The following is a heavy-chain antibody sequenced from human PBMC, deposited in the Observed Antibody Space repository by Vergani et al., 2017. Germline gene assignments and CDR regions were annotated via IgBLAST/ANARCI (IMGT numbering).Heavy chain of an antibody. CDR2: IYYSGST. V-gene: IGHV4-61*01. CDR1: GGSVSSGSYY. Sequence: QVQLQESGPGLVKPSETLSLTCTVSGGSVSSGSYYWSWIRQPPGKGLEWIGYIYYSGSTNYNPSLKSRVTISVDTSKNQFSLKLSSVTAADTAVSYCARGRFDGSGSYPPDAFDIWGQGTMVTVAS. D-gene: IGHD1-26*01. CDR3: ARGRFDGSGSYPPDAFDI. J-gene: IGHJ3*02.